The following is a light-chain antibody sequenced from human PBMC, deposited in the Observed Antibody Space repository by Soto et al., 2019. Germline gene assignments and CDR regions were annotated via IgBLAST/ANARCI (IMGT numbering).Light chain of an antibody. V-gene: IGKV3-20*01. J-gene: IGKJ1*01. Sequence: EIVLTQSPGTLSLSPGERATLSCRASQSVSSSYLAWYQQKPGQAPRLIIYETSSRMTGIPDRFSGSGSGTDFTLTISRLEPEDFAVYYCQQYGNSPTFGQGTKVDIK. CDR1: QSVSSSY. CDR3: QQYGNSPT. CDR2: ETS.